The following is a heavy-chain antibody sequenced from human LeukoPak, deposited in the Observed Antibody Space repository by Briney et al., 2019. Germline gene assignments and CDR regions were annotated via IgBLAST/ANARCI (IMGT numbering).Heavy chain of an antibody. Sequence: SETLSLTCTVSGGSISSGGYFWSWIRQHPGKGLEWIGYIYYSGSTYYNPSLKSRVTISVDTSKNQFSLKLSSVTAADTAVYYCARDLYGGHRFDYWGQGTLVTVSS. D-gene: IGHD4-23*01. CDR2: IYYSGST. CDR3: ARDLYGGHRFDY. CDR1: GGSISSGGYF. V-gene: IGHV4-31*03. J-gene: IGHJ4*02.